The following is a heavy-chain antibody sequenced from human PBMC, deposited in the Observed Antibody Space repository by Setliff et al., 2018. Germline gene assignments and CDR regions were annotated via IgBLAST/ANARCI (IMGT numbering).Heavy chain of an antibody. Sequence: SETLSLTCTVSGGYMSSGPNYWSWIRQPAGKGLEWIGRLHTSGSIDYNPSLKSRVTISVDTSKNQFSLRLRSVTAADTAVYFCARDNTMVGATDYWGLGTLVTVSS. J-gene: IGHJ4*02. V-gene: IGHV4-61*02. CDR1: GGYMSSGPNY. CDR3: ARDNTMVGATDY. CDR2: LHTSGSI. D-gene: IGHD1-26*01.